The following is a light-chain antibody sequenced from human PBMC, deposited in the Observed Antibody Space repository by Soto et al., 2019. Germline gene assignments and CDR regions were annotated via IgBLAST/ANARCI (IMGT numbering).Light chain of an antibody. J-gene: IGLJ3*02. CDR1: NIGSKS. CDR2: DDT. Sequence: SYELCQPPSVSVAPGHTSRITCGGDNIGSKSVHWYQQKPGQSPVLGVYDDTDRPSGIPERFSGSNSGHTATLTISRVEAGDEADYSCKAWDSSTDHVLQVVFGGGTKVTVL. V-gene: IGLV3-21*02. CDR3: KAWDSSTDHVLQVV.